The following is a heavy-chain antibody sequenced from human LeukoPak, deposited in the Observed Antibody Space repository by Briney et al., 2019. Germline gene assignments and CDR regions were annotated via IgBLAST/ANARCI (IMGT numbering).Heavy chain of an antibody. Sequence: GESLKISGKGSGYSFTNYWIAGVRQMPGKGLEWMGIIYPGDSDTTYSPSFQGQVTISADKYISTVSLQWSSLKAPDTAMYYCARRGLDGPTGEYYFDFWGQGTLVTVSS. CDR1: GYSFTNYW. D-gene: IGHD4-11*01. CDR2: IYPGDSDT. V-gene: IGHV5-51*01. J-gene: IGHJ4*02. CDR3: ARRGLDGPTGEYYFDF.